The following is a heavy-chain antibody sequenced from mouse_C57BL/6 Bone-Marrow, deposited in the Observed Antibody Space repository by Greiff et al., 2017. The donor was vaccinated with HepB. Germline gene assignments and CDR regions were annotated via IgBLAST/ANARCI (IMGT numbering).Heavy chain of an antibody. CDR2: ILPGSGST. J-gene: IGHJ3*01. Sequence: QVQLQQSGAELMKPGASVKLSCKATGYTFTGYWIEWVKQRPGHGLEWIGEILPGSGSTNYNDKFKGKATLTADTSSNTAYMQLSSLTTEDSAIYYCARGGLRVGFAYWGQGTLVTVSA. D-gene: IGHD2-4*01. CDR1: GYTFTGYW. V-gene: IGHV1-9*01. CDR3: ARGGLRVGFAY.